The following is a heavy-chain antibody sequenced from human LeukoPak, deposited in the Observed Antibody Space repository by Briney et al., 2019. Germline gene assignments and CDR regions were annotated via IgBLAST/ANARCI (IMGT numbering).Heavy chain of an antibody. J-gene: IGHJ4*02. CDR2: INQDGGEK. Sequence: GGSLRLSCAASGFTFINYWMSWVRQPPGKGLEWVANINQDGGEKYYVDSVKGRFTISRDNAKNSLYLQMNSLRAEDTAVYYCARGSGDFDYWGQGTLVTISS. CDR3: ARGSGDFDY. V-gene: IGHV3-7*01. CDR1: GFTFINYW. D-gene: IGHD7-27*01.